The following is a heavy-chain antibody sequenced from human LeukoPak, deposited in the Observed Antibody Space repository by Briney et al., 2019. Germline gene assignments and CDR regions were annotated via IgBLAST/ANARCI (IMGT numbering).Heavy chain of an antibody. V-gene: IGHV3-43*02. J-gene: IGHJ4*02. CDR3: AKTLKVLGGDDYFDY. Sequence: GGSLRLSCAASGFTFDDYAMHWVRQAPGKGLEWVSLISGDGGSTYYPDSVKGRFTISRDNSKNSLYLQMSSLRTEDTALYYCAKTLKVLGGDDYFDYWGQGTLVTVSS. D-gene: IGHD2-21*02. CDR2: ISGDGGST. CDR1: GFTFDDYA.